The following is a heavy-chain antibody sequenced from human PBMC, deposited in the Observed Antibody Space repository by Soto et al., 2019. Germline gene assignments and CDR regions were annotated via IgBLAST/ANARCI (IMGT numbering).Heavy chain of an antibody. Sequence: EVELVESGGGLVQPGESLRLSCTASGFTFSSYWMVWVRQTPGKGLEWMANIKPDGTEKYYVDSVRGRFTISRDNAKNSLYLQMNSLRAEDTAVYYCVRDAHRGGDFDYWGQGTLVTVSS. CDR3: VRDAHRGGDFDY. V-gene: IGHV3-7*05. D-gene: IGHD3-16*01. J-gene: IGHJ4*02. CDR2: IKPDGTEK. CDR1: GFTFSSYW.